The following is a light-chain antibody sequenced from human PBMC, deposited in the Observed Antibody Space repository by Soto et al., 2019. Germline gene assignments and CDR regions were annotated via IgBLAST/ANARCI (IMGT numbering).Light chain of an antibody. CDR1: NIGSKS. Sequence: SYELTQPPSVSVAPGKTASVAGGRSNIGSKSVHWYQKKSGQAPVLVMYYDSDRPSGIPERFSGSNSGNTATLTISRVEAGDEADYYCQVWDISSGHVVFGGGTKLTVL. V-gene: IGLV3-21*01. CDR3: QVWDISSGHVV. CDR2: YDS. J-gene: IGLJ3*02.